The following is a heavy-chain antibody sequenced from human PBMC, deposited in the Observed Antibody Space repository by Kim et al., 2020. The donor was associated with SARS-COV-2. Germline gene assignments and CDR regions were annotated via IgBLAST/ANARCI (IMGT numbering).Heavy chain of an antibody. CDR1: GFTFSSYS. Sequence: GGSLRLSCAASGFTFSSYSMNWVRQAPGKGLEWVSSISSSSSYIYYADSVKGRFTISRDNAKNSLYLQMNSLRAEDTAVYYCARDKGCVDTYYDFWSGYYTCRYGMDVWGQGTTVTVSS. V-gene: IGHV3-21*01. J-gene: IGHJ6*02. CDR3: ARDKGCVDTYYDFWSGYYTCRYGMDV. D-gene: IGHD3-3*01. CDR2: ISSSSSYI.